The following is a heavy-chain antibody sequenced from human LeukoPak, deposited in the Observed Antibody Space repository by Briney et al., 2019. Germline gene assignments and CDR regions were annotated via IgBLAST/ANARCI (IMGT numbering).Heavy chain of an antibody. D-gene: IGHD2-2*01. J-gene: IGHJ5*02. Sequence: GASVKVSCKASGYTFTSYGISWVRQAPGQGLEWMGWISAYNGNTNYAQKLQGRVTVTTDTSTSTAYMELRSLRSDDTAVYYCARGAAMMGYNWFDPWGQGTLVTVSS. V-gene: IGHV1-18*04. CDR1: GYTFTSYG. CDR2: ISAYNGNT. CDR3: ARGAAMMGYNWFDP.